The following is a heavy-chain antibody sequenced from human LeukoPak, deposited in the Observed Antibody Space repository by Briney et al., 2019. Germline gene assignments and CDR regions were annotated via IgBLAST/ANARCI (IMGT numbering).Heavy chain of an antibody. CDR1: GGSFSGYY. V-gene: IGHV4-34*01. Sequence: SETLSLTCAVYGGSFSGYYWSWIRQPPGKGLEWIGEINHSGSTNYNPSLKSRVTISVDTSKNQFSLKLSSVTAADTAVYYCARGYRDGYNYYYFRHWGQGTLVTVS. D-gene: IGHD5-24*01. J-gene: IGHJ1*01. CDR2: INHSGST. CDR3: ARGYRDGYNYYYFRH.